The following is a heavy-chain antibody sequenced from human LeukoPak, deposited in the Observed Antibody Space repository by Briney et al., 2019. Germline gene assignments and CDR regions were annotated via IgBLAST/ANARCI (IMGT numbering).Heavy chain of an antibody. CDR2: ISAYNGST. CDR1: GYTFTSYG. Sequence: ASVKVSCKASGYTFTSYGISWVRQAPGQGLEWMGWISAYNGSTNYAQKLQGRVTMTTDTSTSTAYMELRSLRSDDTAVYYCTRVQQSLRIVSILGAIPDYFDYWGQGTLVTVSS. V-gene: IGHV1-18*01. CDR3: TRVQQSLRIVSILGAIPDYFDY. D-gene: IGHD2-2*02. J-gene: IGHJ4*02.